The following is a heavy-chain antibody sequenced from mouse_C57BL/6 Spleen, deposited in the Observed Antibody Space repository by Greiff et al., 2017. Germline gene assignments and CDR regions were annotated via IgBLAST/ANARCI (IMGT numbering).Heavy chain of an antibody. Sequence: GGGLVQPKGSLKLSCAASGFSFNTYAMNWVRQAPGKGLEWVARIRSKSNNYATYYADSVKDRFTISRDDSESMLYLQMNNLKTEDTAMYYCVRQGGLGYFDVWGTGTTVTVSS. CDR1: GFSFNTYA. D-gene: IGHD2-2*01. CDR3: VRQGGLGYFDV. J-gene: IGHJ1*03. CDR2: IRSKSNNYAT. V-gene: IGHV10-1*01.